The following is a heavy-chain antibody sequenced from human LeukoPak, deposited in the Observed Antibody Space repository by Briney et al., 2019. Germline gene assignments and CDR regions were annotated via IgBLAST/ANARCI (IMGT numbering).Heavy chain of an antibody. CDR1: VGSVSRGSYY. V-gene: IGHV4-61*01. D-gene: IGHD2-15*01. CDR3: ARDPRSSGYCSGGSCSDWFDP. CDR2: IYYSGST. J-gene: IGHJ5*02. Sequence: PSETLSLTCTVSVGSVSRGSYYWSWIRQPPGKGLEWIGYIYYSGSTNYNPSLKSRVTISVDTSKNQFSLKLSSVTAADTAVYYCARDPRSSGYCSGGSCSDWFDPWGQGTLVTVSS.